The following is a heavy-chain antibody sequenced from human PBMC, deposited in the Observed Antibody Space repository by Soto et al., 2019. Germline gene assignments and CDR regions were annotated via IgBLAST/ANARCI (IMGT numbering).Heavy chain of an antibody. Sequence: AASVKVSCKASGGTFSTYTFSWVRQAPGQGLEWMGRIIPIFGTPYYAQKLQGRVTITADKSTSTVYMELSSLRSDDTAVYFCARGLECRGYCLDKPTWFAPWGQGTLVTVSS. CDR2: IIPIFGTP. J-gene: IGHJ5*02. CDR3: ARGLECRGYCLDKPTWFAP. V-gene: IGHV1-69*06. D-gene: IGHD2-15*01. CDR1: GGTFSTYT.